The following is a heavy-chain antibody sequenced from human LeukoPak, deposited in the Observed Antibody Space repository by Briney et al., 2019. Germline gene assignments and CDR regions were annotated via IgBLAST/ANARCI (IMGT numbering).Heavy chain of an antibody. CDR3: ARYASFKYSGTYYYDY. Sequence: PGGSLRLSCAASGSTFDIYTMIWVRQAPGKGLEWVSSIDSYNSIYYADSLKGRFTISRDNAKNSLYLQMNSLRAEDTAIYYCARYASFKYSGTYYYDYWGQGTLVSVSS. V-gene: IGHV3-69-1*02. D-gene: IGHD1-26*01. CDR1: GSTFDIYT. CDR2: IDSYNSI. J-gene: IGHJ4*02.